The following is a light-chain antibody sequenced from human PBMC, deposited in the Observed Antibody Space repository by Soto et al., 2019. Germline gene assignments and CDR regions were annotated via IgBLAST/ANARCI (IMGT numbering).Light chain of an antibody. CDR1: QSVGSTY. J-gene: IGKJ3*01. V-gene: IGKV3-20*01. CDR2: GVS. CDR3: QQYGTSPLT. Sequence: EMVLTQSPGTLSLSPGERATLSCRASQSVGSTYLDWYQQKPGQAPKLLIYGVSSRATGIPATLSGSGSGTDFTLTISRLEPEDLAVYYCQQYGTSPLTFGPGTKVY.